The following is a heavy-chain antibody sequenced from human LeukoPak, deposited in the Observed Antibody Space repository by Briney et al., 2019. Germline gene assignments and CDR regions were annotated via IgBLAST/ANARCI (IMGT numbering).Heavy chain of an antibody. CDR2: IRGSGGNT. Sequence: GGSLRLSCAASGFTFNSYLMSWVRQALGKGLEWVSGIRGSGGNTYYADSVKGRFAVSRDNSKNTLYLQMNSLRAEDAALYYCAKATGEGLAYCGDDCIEYFQHWGQGTLVTVSS. D-gene: IGHD2-21*02. CDR3: AKATGEGLAYCGDDCIEYFQH. V-gene: IGHV3-23*01. J-gene: IGHJ1*01. CDR1: GFTFNSYL.